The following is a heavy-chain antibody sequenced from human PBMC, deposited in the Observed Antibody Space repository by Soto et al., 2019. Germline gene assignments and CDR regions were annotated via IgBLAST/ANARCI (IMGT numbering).Heavy chain of an antibody. V-gene: IGHV1-18*01. CDR2: SSAHNGDT. CDR3: AGPPELTRIYYYYGMDV. J-gene: IGHJ6*02. CDR1: GYSLTSYG. D-gene: IGHD1-7*01. Sequence: KLSCKASGYSLTSYGISWVRQAPGQGLEWMGWSSAHNGDTNYAQKFQGRVTITADESTSTAYMELSSLRSEDTAVYYCAGPPELTRIYYYYGMDVWGQGTTVTVSS.